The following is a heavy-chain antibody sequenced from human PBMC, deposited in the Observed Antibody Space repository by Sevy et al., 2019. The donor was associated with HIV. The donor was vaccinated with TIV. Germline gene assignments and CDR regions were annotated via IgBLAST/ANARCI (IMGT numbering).Heavy chain of an antibody. Sequence: SETLSLTCAVSGYSISSGYYWGWIRQPPGKGLEWIGSIYHSGSTYYNPSLKSRVTISVDTSKNQFSLKLSSVTAADTAVYHCARHGLGVAGAGLYHYYMDVWGKGTTVTVSS. J-gene: IGHJ6*03. V-gene: IGHV4-38-2*01. CDR3: ARHGLGVAGAGLYHYYMDV. CDR1: GYSISSGYY. D-gene: IGHD6-13*01. CDR2: IYHSGST.